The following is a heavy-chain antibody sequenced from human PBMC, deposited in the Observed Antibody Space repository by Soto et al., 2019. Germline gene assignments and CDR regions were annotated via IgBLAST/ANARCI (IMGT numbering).Heavy chain of an antibody. CDR1: GYTFTSYG. V-gene: IGHV1-18*01. D-gene: IGHD3-10*02. CDR2: ISAYNGNT. J-gene: IGHJ4*02. Sequence: QVQLVQSGAEVKKPGASVKVSCKASGYTFTSYGISWVRQAPGQGLEWMGWISAYNGNTNYAQKLQGRVTMTTDTSTSTAYMELRSLRADDTAVYYCARGCILCSRGASTLFDYWGQGTLVTVSS. CDR3: ARGCILCSRGASTLFDY.